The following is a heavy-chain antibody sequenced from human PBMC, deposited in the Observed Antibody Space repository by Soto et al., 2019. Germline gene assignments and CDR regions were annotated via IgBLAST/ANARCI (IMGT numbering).Heavy chain of an antibody. CDR1: GFTFSRFS. CDR3: AKISTVTTEYYYYGMDV. J-gene: IGHJ6*02. V-gene: IGHV3-30-3*02. CDR2: VSYDGSTT. Sequence: GSLRLSCVASGFTFSRFSMHWARQAPGKGLEWVAVVSYDGSTTYYVDSVRGRFTISRDNSKNTLYLEMNSLRPEDTAVYYCAKISTVTTEYYYYGMDVWGQGTTVTVSS. D-gene: IGHD4-4*01.